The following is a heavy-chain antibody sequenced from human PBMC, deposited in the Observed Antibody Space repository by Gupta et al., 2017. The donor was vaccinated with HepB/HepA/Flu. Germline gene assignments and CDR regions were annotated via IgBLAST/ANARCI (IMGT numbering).Heavy chain of an antibody. CDR1: GFDFSSFG. J-gene: IGHJ6*02. Sequence: QVQLVESGGGVVQPGRSLTLSWAASGFDFSSFGLHWYSQAPGKGLEWMSVIWANGINKYYADFVTGRFTISRDTSKNMLYLQINSLEADDTAVYYCARGGRAAGVQGLDVWGRGTTVTVSS. D-gene: IGHD3-10*01. CDR3: ARGGRAAGVQGLDV. CDR2: IWANGINK. V-gene: IGHV3-33*01.